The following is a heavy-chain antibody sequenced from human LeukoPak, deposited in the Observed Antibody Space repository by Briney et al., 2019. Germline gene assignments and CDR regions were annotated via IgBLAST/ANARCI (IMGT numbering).Heavy chain of an antibody. J-gene: IGHJ4*02. CDR1: GGSISSYY. D-gene: IGHD1-26*01. V-gene: IGHV4-59*01. CDR3: ARRIGSYYPD. CDR2: IYCSGST. Sequence: PSETLSLTSTVSGGSISSYYWSWIRQPPGKGLEWIGYIYCSGSTNYNPSLKSQVTISVDTSKNQFSLKLSSVTAADTAVYYCARRIGSYYPDWGQGTLVTVSS.